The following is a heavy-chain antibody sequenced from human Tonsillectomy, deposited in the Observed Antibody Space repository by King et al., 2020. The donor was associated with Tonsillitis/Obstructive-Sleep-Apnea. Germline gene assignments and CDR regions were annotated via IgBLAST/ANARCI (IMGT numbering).Heavy chain of an antibody. J-gene: IGHJ4*02. CDR3: ARVGDILLLPATYYFDY. CDR2: ISYDGNNK. Sequence: VQLVESGGGVVQPGRSLRLSCAASGFTFSSYAMHWVRQAPGKGLEWVAVISYDGNNKYYADSVKGRFTISRDNSKNTLFLQMNSLRAEDTAVYYCARVGDILLLPATYYFDYWGQGTLVTVSS. D-gene: IGHD2-2*01. V-gene: IGHV3-30*04. CDR1: GFTFSSYA.